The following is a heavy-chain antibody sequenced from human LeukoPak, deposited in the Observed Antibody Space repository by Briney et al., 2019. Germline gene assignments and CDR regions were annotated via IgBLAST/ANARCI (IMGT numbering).Heavy chain of an antibody. CDR1: GFTFNTYT. CDR3: AKFGYYHADAFDI. Sequence: GGSLRLSCAASGFTFNTYTMNWVRQAPGKGLEWVSYISGSSGIIDYADSVRGRFTISRDNAKNSLYLQMNSLRAEDTAVYYCAKFGYYHADAFDIRGQGTMVTVSS. D-gene: IGHD3-22*01. V-gene: IGHV3-48*01. J-gene: IGHJ3*02. CDR2: ISGSSGII.